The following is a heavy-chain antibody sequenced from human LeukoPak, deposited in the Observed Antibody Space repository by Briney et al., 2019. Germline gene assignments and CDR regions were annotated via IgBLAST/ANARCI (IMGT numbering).Heavy chain of an antibody. V-gene: IGHV3-30*03. CDR1: GFTFSSYG. CDR3: AILVMVVAATPSG. Sequence: PGRSLRLSCAASGFTFSSYGMHWVRQAPGKGLEWVAVISYDGSNKYYADSVKGRFTISRDNSKNTLYLQMNSLRAEDTAVYYCAILVMVVAATPSGWGQGTLVTVSS. CDR2: ISYDGSNK. J-gene: IGHJ4*02. D-gene: IGHD2-15*01.